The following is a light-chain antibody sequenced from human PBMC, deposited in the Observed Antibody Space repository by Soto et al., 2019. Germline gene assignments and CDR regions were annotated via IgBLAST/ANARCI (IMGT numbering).Light chain of an antibody. CDR2: GAS. J-gene: IGKJ1*01. Sequence: ESVLTQSPGTLYLSPGERATLSCRASQSVSSSYLAWYQQKPGQAPRLLLYGASSRATGIPDGFSGSGSGTDFTLTISRLEPEDFAGYYCQQYGSSRTFGQGTKVEIK. V-gene: IGKV3-20*01. CDR3: QQYGSSRT. CDR1: QSVSSSY.